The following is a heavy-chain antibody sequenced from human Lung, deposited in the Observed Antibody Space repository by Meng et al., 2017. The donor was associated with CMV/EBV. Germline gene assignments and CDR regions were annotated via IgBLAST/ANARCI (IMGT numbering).Heavy chain of an antibody. CDR3: ARGPYSGSYDFED. Sequence: SXXVSXXASGYTLTSYGISWVRQAPGQGLEWMGWISAYNGNTNYAQKLQGRVTMTTDTSTSTAYMELRSLRSDDTAVYYCARGPYSGSYDFEDWGQGTLVTVSS. V-gene: IGHV1-18*01. CDR1: GYTLTSYG. CDR2: ISAYNGNT. D-gene: IGHD1-26*01. J-gene: IGHJ4*02.